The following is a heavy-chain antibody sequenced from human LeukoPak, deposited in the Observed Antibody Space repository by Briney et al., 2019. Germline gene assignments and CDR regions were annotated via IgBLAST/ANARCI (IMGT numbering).Heavy chain of an antibody. CDR3: ARGTMTTVTYYFDY. J-gene: IGHJ4*02. D-gene: IGHD4-17*01. V-gene: IGHV4-34*01. CDR1: GGSFSGYY. CDR2: INHSGST. Sequence: SETLSLTCAVYGGSFSGYYWSWIRQPPGKGLEWIGEINHSGSTNYNPSLKSRVTISVDTSKNQFSLKLSSVTAADRAVYYCARGTMTTVTYYFDYWGQGTLVTVSS.